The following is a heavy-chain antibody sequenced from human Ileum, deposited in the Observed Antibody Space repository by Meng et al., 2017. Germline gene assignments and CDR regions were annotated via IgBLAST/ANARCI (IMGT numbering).Heavy chain of an antibody. V-gene: IGHV4-4*02. Sequence: QVPRQESGPRLVKPSGTLSLTCAGSGTWWSWVRQPPGKGLEWIGEIFQSGRTNYNPSLKSRVTISIDKSKSQISLQLSAVTAADTAVYSCATSNDRDVYYLGYWGQGTLVTVSS. D-gene: IGHD3-22*01. J-gene: IGHJ4*02. CDR1: GTW. CDR2: IFQSGRT. CDR3: ATSNDRDVYYLGY.